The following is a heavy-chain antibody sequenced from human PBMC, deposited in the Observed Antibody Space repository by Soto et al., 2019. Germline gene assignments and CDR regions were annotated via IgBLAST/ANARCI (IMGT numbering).Heavy chain of an antibody. CDR2: ISYDGSDK. D-gene: IGHD3-10*01. V-gene: IGHV3-30*18. Sequence: QLVGSGGGVVQPGRSLRLSCAASGFTFSSYGMHWVRQAPGRGLEWVAVISYDGSDKDYADSVKGRFTISRDNPKYTLYLQLSSLRAEDTAVYYCAKDGFYYGSGSFLSYYGMDVWGQGTTVTVSS. CDR1: GFTFSSYG. CDR3: AKDGFYYGSGSFLSYYGMDV. J-gene: IGHJ6*02.